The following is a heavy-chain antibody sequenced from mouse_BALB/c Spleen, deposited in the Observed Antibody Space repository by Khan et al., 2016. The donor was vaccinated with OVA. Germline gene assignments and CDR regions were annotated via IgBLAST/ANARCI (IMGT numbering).Heavy chain of an antibody. CDR3: VRDGAYHRNDGWFAY. V-gene: IGHV1-4*01. CDR2: INPSNDYT. J-gene: IGHJ3*01. CDR1: GYTFTSYT. D-gene: IGHD2-14*01. Sequence: VQLQQSGAELARPGASVKMSYKASGYTFTSYTIHWIKKRPGQGLEWIGYINPSNDYTNYNQKFKDKATLTTDKSSTTAYLRLSSLTSDDSAVYTGVRDGAYHRNDGWFAYWGQGTLVTVSA.